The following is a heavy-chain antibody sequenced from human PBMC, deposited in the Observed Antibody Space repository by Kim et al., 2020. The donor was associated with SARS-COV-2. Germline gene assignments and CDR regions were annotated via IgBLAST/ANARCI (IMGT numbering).Heavy chain of an antibody. J-gene: IGHJ4*02. D-gene: IGHD2-8*01. CDR3: ARGTNGAI. Sequence: SETLSLTCAVYGGSFSGYYWSWIRQPPGKGLEWIGEINHSGSTNYNPSLKSRVTISVDTSKNQFSLKLSSVTAADTAVYYCARGTNGAIWGQGTLVTVSS. CDR2: INHSGST. V-gene: IGHV4-34*01. CDR1: GGSFSGYY.